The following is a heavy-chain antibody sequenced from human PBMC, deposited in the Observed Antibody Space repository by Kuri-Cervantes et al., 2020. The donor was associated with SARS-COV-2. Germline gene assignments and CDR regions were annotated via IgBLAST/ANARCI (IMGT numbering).Heavy chain of an antibody. J-gene: IGHJ4*02. CDR2: INPNSGGT. Sequence: ASVKVSCKASGYTFTGYYMRWVRQAPGQGLEWMGWINPNSGGTNYAQKFQGRVTMTRDTSISTAYMELRSLRSDDTAVYYCATSSWRYCTVSTCFPNTPFDSWGQGTLVTVSS. CDR1: GYTFTGYY. CDR3: ATSSWRYCTVSTCFPNTPFDS. D-gene: IGHD2-8*02. V-gene: IGHV1-2*02.